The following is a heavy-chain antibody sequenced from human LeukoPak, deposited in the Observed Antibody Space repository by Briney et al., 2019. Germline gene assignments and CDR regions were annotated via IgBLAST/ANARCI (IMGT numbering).Heavy chain of an antibody. CDR1: GYTFTNYG. CDR2: ISIYNGNT. D-gene: IGHD3-3*01. Sequence: ASVKVSCKASGYTFTNYGISWVRQAPGRGLEWMGWISIYNGNTDYAQKLRGRVTMTTDTSTSTAYMELRSLRSDDTAVYYCARITYDFWSGYYMPDDPWGQGTLVTVSS. CDR3: ARITYDFWSGYYMPDDP. V-gene: IGHV1-18*01. J-gene: IGHJ5*02.